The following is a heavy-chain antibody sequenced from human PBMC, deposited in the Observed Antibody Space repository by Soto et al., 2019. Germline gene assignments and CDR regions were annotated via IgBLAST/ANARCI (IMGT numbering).Heavy chain of an antibody. CDR1: GFTFSPYW. CDR3: GRGRSDSPTGMDV. Sequence: EVQLAESGGGLVQPGGSLRLSCAASGFTFSPYWMHWVRQAPGKGLVWVSRINPDGSSTDYADSVKGRFTISRDNAKNTLYLQMNSLRAEDTAVYYCGRGRSDSPTGMDVWGQGTTVTVSS. J-gene: IGHJ6*02. D-gene: IGHD6-19*01. V-gene: IGHV3-74*01. CDR2: INPDGSST.